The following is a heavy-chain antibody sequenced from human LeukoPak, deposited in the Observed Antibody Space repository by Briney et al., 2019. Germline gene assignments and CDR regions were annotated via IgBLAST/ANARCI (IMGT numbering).Heavy chain of an antibody. J-gene: IGHJ4*02. CDR1: GGTFSSYA. D-gene: IGHD6-13*01. Sequence: SVKVSLKASGGTFSSYAISWVRQAPGPGLEWMGRIIPILGIANYAQKFQGRVTITADKSTSTAYMELSSLRSEDTAVYYCARASSSWYSPRTYFDYWGQGTLVTVSS. CDR2: IIPILGIA. V-gene: IGHV1-69*04. CDR3: ARASSSWYSPRTYFDY.